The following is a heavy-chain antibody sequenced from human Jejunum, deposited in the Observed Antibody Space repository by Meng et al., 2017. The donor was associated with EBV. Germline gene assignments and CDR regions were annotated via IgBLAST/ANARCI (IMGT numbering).Heavy chain of an antibody. Sequence: HLQPWAAVLWKPSATLSLSCGSYACSFNGYYGRWLRQSPGKSLEWMGEINHSGTTTYTPSHRTRVIISVDTSKKQFSLTLTSGPAADTAVYYCVRGVYGPTTRGREYFIHWGRGTLVTVSS. CDR3: VRGVYGPTTRGREYFIH. CDR2: INHSGTT. CDR1: ACSFNGYY. V-gene: IGHV4-34*02. D-gene: IGHD2/OR15-2a*01. J-gene: IGHJ1*01.